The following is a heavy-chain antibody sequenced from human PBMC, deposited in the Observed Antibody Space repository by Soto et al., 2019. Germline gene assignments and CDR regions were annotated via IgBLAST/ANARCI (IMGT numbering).Heavy chain of an antibody. D-gene: IGHD6-19*01. V-gene: IGHV3-30*04. CDR1: GFTFGSFA. CDR2: VSDDGVTK. CDR3: YSSGW. J-gene: IGHJ4*02. Sequence: QVQLVESGGVVGQPGRSLRLSCAASGFTFGSFAMHWVRQAPGKGLEWVALVSDDGVTKYYTDSVMGRLTISRDNSKNTLYLEMNSLRTEDTAVYYGYSSGWWGQGTLVTVSS.